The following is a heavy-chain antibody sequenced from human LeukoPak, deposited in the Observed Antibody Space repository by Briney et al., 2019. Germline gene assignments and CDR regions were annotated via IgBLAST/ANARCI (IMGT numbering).Heavy chain of an antibody. Sequence: GRSLRLSCAASGFTFSSYAMHWVRQAPGKGLEWISAISGSGGSTYYADSVKGRFTISRDNSKNTLYLQMNSLTAEDTAVYYCAKVAGSSGYYLTPFDPWGQGTLVTVSS. V-gene: IGHV3-23*01. CDR2: ISGSGGST. CDR3: AKVAGSSGYYLTPFDP. CDR1: GFTFSSYA. J-gene: IGHJ5*02. D-gene: IGHD3-22*01.